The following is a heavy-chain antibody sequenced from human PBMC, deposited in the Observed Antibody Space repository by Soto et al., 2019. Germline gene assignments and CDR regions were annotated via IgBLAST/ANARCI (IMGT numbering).Heavy chain of an antibody. CDR2: LSGSGTST. V-gene: IGHV3-23*01. J-gene: IGHJ4*02. Sequence: GGSLRLSCAASGFSFVNYAVNWVRQAPGKGLEWVSGLSGSGTSTYYADSVKGRFTISRDNSRDTLFLQMNSLTADDTAVYYCAKATTNGGWFNPFDSCGQGALVTVSS. D-gene: IGHD6-19*01. CDR1: GFSFVNYA. CDR3: AKATTNGGWFNPFDS.